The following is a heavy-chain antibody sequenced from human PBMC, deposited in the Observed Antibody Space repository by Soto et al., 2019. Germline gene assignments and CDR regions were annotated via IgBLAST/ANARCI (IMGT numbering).Heavy chain of an antibody. CDR2: ISSSSSTI. Sequence: IRQAPGKGLEWVSYISSSSSTIYYADSVKGRFTISRDNAKNSLYLQMNSLRDEDTAVYYCAKNAFDIWGQGTMVSV. J-gene: IGHJ3*02. V-gene: IGHV3-48*02. CDR3: AKNAFDI.